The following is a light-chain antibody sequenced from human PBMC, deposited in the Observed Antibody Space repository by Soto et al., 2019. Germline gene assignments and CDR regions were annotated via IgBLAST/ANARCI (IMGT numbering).Light chain of an antibody. CDR3: CSYTASDLWV. CDR1: SGDIRNYNF. J-gene: IGLJ3*02. CDR2: EVN. V-gene: IGLV2-8*01. Sequence: QSALTQPPSASGSPGQSVTISCTGTSGDIRNYNFVSWYQQHPGKAPKLMIYEVNKRPSGVPDRFSGSKSGNTASLTISGLQADDEADYFCCSYTASDLWVFGGGTKVTVL.